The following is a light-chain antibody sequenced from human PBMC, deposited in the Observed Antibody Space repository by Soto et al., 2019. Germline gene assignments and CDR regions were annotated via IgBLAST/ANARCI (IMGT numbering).Light chain of an antibody. J-gene: IGKJ4*01. CDR1: QGINNW. CDR2: AVS. Sequence: DIHMAQAPSSVSASVGDIVTITCRASQGINNWLAWYQQKPGKAPELLIYAVSYLQSGVPSRFSGSGSGTEFTLTISSLQPEDFATYYCQQYNSYSLSFGGGTKVDIK. CDR3: QQYNSYSLS. V-gene: IGKV1-12*01.